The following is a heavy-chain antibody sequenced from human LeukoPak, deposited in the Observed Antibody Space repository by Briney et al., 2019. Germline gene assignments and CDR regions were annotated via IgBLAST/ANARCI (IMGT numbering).Heavy chain of an antibody. CDR3: AKIVQYTAATGTGLKS. J-gene: IGHJ4*02. CDR1: GFRFSSFG. Sequence: GGSLRLSCAASGFRFSSFGMHWVRQAPGKGLDWVAVIWSDSSYIYYADSVKGRFTISRDNSKNTLYLQMNSLRAEDTAVYYCAKIVQYTAATGTGLKSWGQGSLVTVSP. V-gene: IGHV3-33*06. D-gene: IGHD6-13*01. CDR2: IWSDSSYI.